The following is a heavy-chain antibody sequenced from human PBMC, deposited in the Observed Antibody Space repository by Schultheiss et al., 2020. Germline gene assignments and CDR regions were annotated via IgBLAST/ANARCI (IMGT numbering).Heavy chain of an antibody. CDR3: AKDSNYDSSGYYGPHFDY. D-gene: IGHD3-22*01. V-gene: IGHV3-23*01. Sequence: GGSLRLSCAASGFTFSSYAMSWVRQAPGKGLEWVSAISGSGGSTYYADSVKGRFTISRDNSKNTLYLQMNSLRAEDTAVYYCAKDSNYDSSGYYGPHFDYWGQGTLVTVYS. CDR2: ISGSGGST. CDR1: GFTFSSYA. J-gene: IGHJ4*02.